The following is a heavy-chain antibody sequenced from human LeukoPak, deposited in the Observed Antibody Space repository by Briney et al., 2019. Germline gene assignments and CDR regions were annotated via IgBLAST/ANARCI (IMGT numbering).Heavy chain of an antibody. V-gene: IGHV3-48*03. CDR1: GFTFSNYE. J-gene: IGHJ4*02. Sequence: PGGSLRLSCAASGFTFSNYEMNWVRQAPGKGLEWVSYISSSGTTKYYAERRFTISRDNAKNSLYLLMNSLRAEDTAIYYCARGYCSGGSCYGGDYWGQGTLVTVSS. CDR2: ISSSGTTK. D-gene: IGHD2-15*01. CDR3: ARGYCSGGSCYGGDY.